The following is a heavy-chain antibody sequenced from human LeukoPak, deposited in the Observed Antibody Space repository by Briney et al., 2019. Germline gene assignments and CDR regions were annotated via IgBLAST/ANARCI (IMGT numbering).Heavy chain of an antibody. CDR3: ARETPTDYGEYQPFDY. V-gene: IGHV3-23*01. CDR1: GFTFSSYA. Sequence: PGGSLRLSCAASGFTFSSYAMSWVRQAPGRGLEWVSAISGSGSSTYYADPVKGRFTISRDNSKDTLYLQMKSLRAEDMAVYYCARETPTDYGEYQPFDYWGQGTLVTVSS. J-gene: IGHJ4*02. D-gene: IGHD4-17*01. CDR2: ISGSGSST.